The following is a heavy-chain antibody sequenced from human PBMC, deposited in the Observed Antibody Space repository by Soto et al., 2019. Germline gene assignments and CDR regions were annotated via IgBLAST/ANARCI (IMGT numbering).Heavy chain of an antibody. CDR2: ISYDGSNK. J-gene: IGHJ4*02. CDR1: GFTFSSYG. Sequence: GSLRLSCAASGFTFSSYGMHWVRQAPGKGLEWVAVISYDGSNKYYADSVKGRFTISRDNSKNTLYLQMNSLRAEDTAAYYCAKSRCTRRCPNSGRFLDYWGQGTLVTVSS. D-gene: IGHD2-21*01. CDR3: AKSRCTRRCPNSGRFLDY. V-gene: IGHV3-30*18.